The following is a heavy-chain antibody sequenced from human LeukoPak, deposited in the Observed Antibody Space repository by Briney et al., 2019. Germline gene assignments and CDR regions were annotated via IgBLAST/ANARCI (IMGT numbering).Heavy chain of an antibody. CDR3: ARDLETTGYDLLDP. V-gene: IGHV3-7*01. CDR2: LNQDGRKK. J-gene: IGHJ5*02. Sequence: GGSLRLSCAASGFTFSRYWMTWVRQAPGKGLEWVANLNQDGRKKYYMDSVTGRFTISRDNAKNSVFLQMNSLGADDTAVYYCARDLETTGYDLLDPWGQGTLVTVSS. D-gene: IGHD5-12*01. CDR1: GFTFSRYW.